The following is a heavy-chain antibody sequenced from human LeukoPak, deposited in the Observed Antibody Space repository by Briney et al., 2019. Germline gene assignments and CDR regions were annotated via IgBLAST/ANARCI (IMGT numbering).Heavy chain of an antibody. CDR3: ARDGGGYSVY. CDR1: GFTFSGSW. V-gene: IGHV3-7*01. Sequence: GGSLRLSCAVSGFTFSGSWMSWVRQSPGRGLEWVANINQDESENYYVDSVKGRFTISRDNAKNSLYLQMNSLRDEDTAVYYCARDGGGYSVYWGQGILVTVSS. D-gene: IGHD5-24*01. CDR2: INQDESEN. J-gene: IGHJ4*02.